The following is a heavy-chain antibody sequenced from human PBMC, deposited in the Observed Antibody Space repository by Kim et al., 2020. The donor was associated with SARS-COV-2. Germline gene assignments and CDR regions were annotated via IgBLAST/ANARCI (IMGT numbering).Heavy chain of an antibody. V-gene: IGHV7-4-1*02. J-gene: IGHJ4*02. Sequence: ASVKVSCKASGYTFTSHAMNWVRQAPGQGLEWMGWINTNTGNPTYAQGFTGRFVFSLDTSVSTAYLQISSLKAEDTAVYYCARGMGPKYNWNYVPKLAEDDYWGQGTLVTVSS. D-gene: IGHD1-7*01. CDR2: INTNTGNP. CDR3: ARGMGPKYNWNYVPKLAEDDY. CDR1: GYTFTSHA.